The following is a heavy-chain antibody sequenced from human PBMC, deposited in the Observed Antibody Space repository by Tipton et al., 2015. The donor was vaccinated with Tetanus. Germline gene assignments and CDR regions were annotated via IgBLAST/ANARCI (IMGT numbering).Heavy chain of an antibody. J-gene: IGHJ6*02. Sequence: QLVQSGAEVKESGESLKISCRGSGYTFRTYWIAWVRQMPGKGLEWMGVVYPGDSETRYRPSFQGQVTFSVDRSVNTAYLQWSRLQATDTAVYYCARHAAAGPLPSTEQFSYHYGMDVWGQGTTVTVS. CDR1: GYTFRTYW. D-gene: IGHD6-13*01. CDR2: VYPGDSET. V-gene: IGHV5-51*01. CDR3: ARHAAAGPLPSTEQFSYHYGMDV.